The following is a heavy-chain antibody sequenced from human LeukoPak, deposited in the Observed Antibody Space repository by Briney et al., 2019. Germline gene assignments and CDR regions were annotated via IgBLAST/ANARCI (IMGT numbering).Heavy chain of an antibody. Sequence: ASVKVSCKASGYTFTNYAMNWVRQAPGQGLEWMGWISAYNGNTNYAQKLQGRVTMTTDTSTSTAYMELRSLRSDDTAVYYCARGGNTVRGVISLGYYYYYMDVWGKGTTVTVSS. CDR3: ARGGNTVRGVISLGYYYYYMDV. J-gene: IGHJ6*03. D-gene: IGHD3-10*01. CDR2: ISAYNGNT. CDR1: GYTFTNYA. V-gene: IGHV1-18*01.